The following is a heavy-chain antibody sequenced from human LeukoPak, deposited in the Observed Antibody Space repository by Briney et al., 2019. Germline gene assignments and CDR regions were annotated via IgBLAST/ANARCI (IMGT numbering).Heavy chain of an antibody. Sequence: PSETLSLTCTVSGGSIGSGDYYWSWIRQPPGTGLEWIGYIYYSGSTYYNPSLKSRVTISVDTSKNQFSLKLNSVTAADTAVYYCAREVLWDVNFDLWGRSNPWTVSS. J-gene: IGHJ2*01. CDR1: GGSIGSGDYY. CDR2: IYYSGST. V-gene: IGHV4-30-4*01. D-gene: IGHD1-26*01. CDR3: AREVLWDVNFDL.